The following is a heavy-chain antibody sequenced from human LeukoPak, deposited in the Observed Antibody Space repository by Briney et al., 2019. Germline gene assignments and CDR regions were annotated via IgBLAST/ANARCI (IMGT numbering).Heavy chain of an antibody. CDR1: GGSISSGDYY. J-gene: IGHJ2*01. V-gene: IGHV4-30-4*01. CDR2: IYYSGST. D-gene: IGHD1-26*01. CDR3: ARGRVGAPGWYFDL. Sequence: SETLSLTCTVSGGSISSGDYYWSWIRQPPGKGLEWIGYIYYSGSTYYNPSLKSRVTISVDTSKNQFSLKLSSVTAADTAVYYCARGRVGAPGWYFDLWGRGTLVTVSS.